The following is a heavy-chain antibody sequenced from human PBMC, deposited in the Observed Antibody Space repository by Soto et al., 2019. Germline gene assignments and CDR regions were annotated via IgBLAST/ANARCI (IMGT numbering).Heavy chain of an antibody. CDR3: ALADYDSSGYYYGVGAFDI. J-gene: IGHJ3*02. D-gene: IGHD3-22*01. Sequence: PSETLSLTCTVSGGSVSSGSYYWSWIRQPPGKGLEWIGYIYYSGSTNYNPSLKSRVTISVDTSKNQFSLKLSSVTAADTAVYYCALADYDSSGYYYGVGAFDIWGQGTMVTVSS. CDR1: GGSVSSGSYY. V-gene: IGHV4-61*01. CDR2: IYYSGST.